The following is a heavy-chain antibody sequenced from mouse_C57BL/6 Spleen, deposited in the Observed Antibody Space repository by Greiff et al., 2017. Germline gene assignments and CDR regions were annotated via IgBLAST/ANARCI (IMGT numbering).Heavy chain of an antibody. Sequence: QVQLQQPGAELVKPGASVKLSCKASGYTFTSYWMPWVKQRPGQGLEWIGEIDPSDSYTNYNQKFKGKATLAVDTSSSTAYMQLSSLTSEDSAVYYCARSTTAFDYWGQGTTLTVSS. CDR2: IDPSDSYT. CDR3: ARSTTAFDY. J-gene: IGHJ2*01. CDR1: GYTFTSYW. V-gene: IGHV1-50*01. D-gene: IGHD1-2*01.